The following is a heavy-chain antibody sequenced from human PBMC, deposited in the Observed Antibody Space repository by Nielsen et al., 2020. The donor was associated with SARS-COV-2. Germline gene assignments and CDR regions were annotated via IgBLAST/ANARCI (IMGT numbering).Heavy chain of an antibody. CDR3: ARVVSALLVNWFDP. Sequence: ASVKVSCKASGYTFTSYDINWVRQAPGQGLEWMGWISAYNGNTNYAQKLQGRVTMTTDTSTSTAYMELRSLRSDDTAVYYCARVVSALLVNWFDPWGQGTLVTVSS. CDR2: ISAYNGNT. J-gene: IGHJ5*02. V-gene: IGHV1-18*01. CDR1: GYTFTSYD. D-gene: IGHD3-3*02.